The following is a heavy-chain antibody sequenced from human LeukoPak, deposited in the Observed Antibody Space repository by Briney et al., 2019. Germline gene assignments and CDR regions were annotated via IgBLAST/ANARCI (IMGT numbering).Heavy chain of an antibody. CDR3: AKDKYSSSWYTGGGEYYFDY. Sequence: ESGGSLRLSCAASGFTFSSYAMSWVRQAPGKGLEWVSAISGSGGSTYYAESVKGRFTISRDNSKNTLYLQMNSLRAEDTAVYYCAKDKYSSSWYTGGGEYYFDYWGQGTLVTVSS. J-gene: IGHJ4*02. CDR2: ISGSGGST. CDR1: GFTFSSYA. V-gene: IGHV3-23*01. D-gene: IGHD6-13*01.